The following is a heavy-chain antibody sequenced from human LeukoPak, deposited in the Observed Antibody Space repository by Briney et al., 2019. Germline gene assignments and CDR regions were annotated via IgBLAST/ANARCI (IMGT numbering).Heavy chain of an antibody. CDR3: AKAPVTTCSGAYCYPFDY. J-gene: IGHJ4*02. Sequence: GGTLRLSCAASGFTFSSYGMSWVRQAPGKGLEWVSAISGSGGSTYYADSVKGRFTISRDNSKNTLYLQMNSLRAEDAAVYYCAKAPVTTCSGAYCYPFDYWGQGTLVTVSS. CDR1: GFTFSSYG. V-gene: IGHV3-23*01. CDR2: ISGSGGST. D-gene: IGHD2-15*01.